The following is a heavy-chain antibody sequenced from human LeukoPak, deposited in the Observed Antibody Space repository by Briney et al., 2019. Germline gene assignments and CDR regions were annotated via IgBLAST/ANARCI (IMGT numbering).Heavy chain of an antibody. J-gene: IGHJ3*02. V-gene: IGHV4-59*08. CDR3: ASGYSSSWTDAFDT. CDR1: GGSISSYY. Sequence: PSETLSLTCTVSGGSISSYYWSWIRQPPGKGLEWIGYIYYSGSTNYNPSLKSRVTISVDTSKNQFSLKLSPVTAADTAVYYCASGYSSSWTDAFDTWGQGTMVTVSS. D-gene: IGHD6-13*01. CDR2: IYYSGST.